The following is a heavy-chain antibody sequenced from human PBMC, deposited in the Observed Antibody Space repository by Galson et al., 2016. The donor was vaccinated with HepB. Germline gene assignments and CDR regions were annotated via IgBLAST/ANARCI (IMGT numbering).Heavy chain of an antibody. CDR3: ARPRYTDCWYDY. D-gene: IGHD3-3*01. CDR1: GFNFRNYW. CDR2: INFEGGLI. J-gene: IGHJ4*02. Sequence: LRLSCAASGFNFRNYWMHWVRQTPEKGLVWVSRINFEGGLITYADSVRGRFTISRDNAKNTLYLHMNDLRAEDTAVYYCARPRYTDCWYDYWGQGTLVTVSA. V-gene: IGHV3-74*01.